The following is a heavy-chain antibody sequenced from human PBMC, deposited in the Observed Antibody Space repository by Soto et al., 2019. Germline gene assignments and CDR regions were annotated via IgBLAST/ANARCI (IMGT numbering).Heavy chain of an antibody. CDR1: GFTFSSYA. Sequence: GGSLRLSCAASGFTFSSYAMSWVRQAPGKGLEWVSYISSSSSTIYYADSVKGRFTISRDNAKNSLYLQMNSLRAEDTAVYYCARASGDPYYYYYGMDVWGQGTTVTVSS. D-gene: IGHD2-21*02. CDR2: ISSSSSTI. V-gene: IGHV3-48*01. CDR3: ARASGDPYYYYYGMDV. J-gene: IGHJ6*02.